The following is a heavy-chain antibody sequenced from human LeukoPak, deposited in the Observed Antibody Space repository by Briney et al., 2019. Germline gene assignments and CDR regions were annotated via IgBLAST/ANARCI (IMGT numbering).Heavy chain of an antibody. CDR1: GITLSNYG. CDR3: AKVFRRWLVDDYFDY. J-gene: IGHJ4*02. CDR2: ISDSGGST. Sequence: GGSLRLSCAVSGITLSNYGMSWVRQAPGKGLEWVAGISDSGGSTNYADSVKGRFTISRDNSKNTLYLQMNSLRAEDTAVYYCAKVFRRWLVDDYFDYWGQGTLVTVSS. D-gene: IGHD6-19*01. V-gene: IGHV3-23*01.